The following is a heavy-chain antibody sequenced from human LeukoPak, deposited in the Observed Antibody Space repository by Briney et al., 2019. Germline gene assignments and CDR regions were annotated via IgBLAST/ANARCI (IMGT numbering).Heavy chain of an antibody. Sequence: KPSETLSLTCTVSGGSISSYYWSWIRQPPGKGLEWIGYIYYSRSTNYNPSLKRRVTISVDTSKNQLSLKLSSVTAADTAVYYCASHRGILTGYSYHDAFDIWGQGTMVTVSS. D-gene: IGHD3-9*01. V-gene: IGHV4-59*08. CDR3: ASHRGILTGYSYHDAFDI. CDR1: GGSISSYY. J-gene: IGHJ3*02. CDR2: IYYSRST.